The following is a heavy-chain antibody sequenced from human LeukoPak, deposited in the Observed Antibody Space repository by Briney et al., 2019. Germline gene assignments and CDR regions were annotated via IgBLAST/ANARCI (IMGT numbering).Heavy chain of an antibody. J-gene: IGHJ3*02. D-gene: IGHD2-2*01. CDR2: IYYSGST. CDR3: ARHQFQLLVNDDAFDM. CDR1: GGSMNSYY. V-gene: IGHV4-59*08. Sequence: PSETLSLTCTVSGGSMNSYYWSWLRQPPGKGLEWIGYIYYSGSTNYNPSLKSRVTISVDTSKNQFSLKMNSVTAADTAVYYCARHQFQLLVNDDAFDMWGQGTMVTVSS.